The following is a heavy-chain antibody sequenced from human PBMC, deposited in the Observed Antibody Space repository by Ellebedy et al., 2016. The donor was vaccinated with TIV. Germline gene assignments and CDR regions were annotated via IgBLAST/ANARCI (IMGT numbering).Heavy chain of an antibody. J-gene: IGHJ5*02. D-gene: IGHD3-16*01. Sequence: ASVKVSCKVSGYTLTELSMHWVRQAPGKGLEWMGGFDPEDGETIYAQKFRGRVTMTTDTSASTVYMELTSLRSDDTAVYFCARGGRLRDRVPWRFDPWGQGTLVTVPS. V-gene: IGHV1-24*01. CDR2: FDPEDGET. CDR1: GYTLTELS. CDR3: ARGGRLRDRVPWRFDP.